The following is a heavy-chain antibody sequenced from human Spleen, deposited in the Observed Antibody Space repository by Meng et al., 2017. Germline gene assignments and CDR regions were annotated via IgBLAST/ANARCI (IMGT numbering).Heavy chain of an antibody. V-gene: IGHV3-48*03. CDR1: GFTFSSYE. Sequence: GESLKISCAASGFTFSSYEMNWVRQAPGQGLEWVSYISSSGSTIYYSDPVKCRFTISRDNAKNSLSLQTNSLRAEDTAVSYCSRDGSIGLWYPTYRLGYYYGMDVWGQGTPVTVSS. CDR3: SRDGSIGLWYPTYRLGYYYGMDV. D-gene: IGHD3-10*01. CDR2: ISSSGSTI. J-gene: IGHJ6*02.